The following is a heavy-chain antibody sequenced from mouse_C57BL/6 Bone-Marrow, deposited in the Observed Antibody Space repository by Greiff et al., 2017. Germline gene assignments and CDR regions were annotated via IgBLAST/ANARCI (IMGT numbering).Heavy chain of an antibody. J-gene: IGHJ3*01. Sequence: QVHVKQPGAELVKPGASVKMSCKASGYTFTSYWITWVKQRPGQGLEWIGDIYPGSGSTNYNEKFKSKATLTVDTSSSTAYMQLSSLTSEDSAVYYCARKLGAYWGQGTLVTVSA. CDR1: GYTFTSYW. CDR2: IYPGSGST. CDR3: ARKLGAY. V-gene: IGHV1-55*01. D-gene: IGHD4-1*01.